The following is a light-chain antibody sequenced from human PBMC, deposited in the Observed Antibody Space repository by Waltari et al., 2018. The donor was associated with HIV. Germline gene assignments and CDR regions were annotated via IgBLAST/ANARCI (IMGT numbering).Light chain of an antibody. Sequence: EIVMTQSPATLSVSPGERATLSCRASQSISSDLAWYQQKPGQAPRLLIYGASTRAPGIPVKFTGSGSGTEFTLTISSLEPEDFAVYYCQQRNNWPFFGPGAKVDIK. V-gene: IGKV3-15*01. CDR1: QSISSD. J-gene: IGKJ3*01. CDR2: GAS. CDR3: QQRNNWPF.